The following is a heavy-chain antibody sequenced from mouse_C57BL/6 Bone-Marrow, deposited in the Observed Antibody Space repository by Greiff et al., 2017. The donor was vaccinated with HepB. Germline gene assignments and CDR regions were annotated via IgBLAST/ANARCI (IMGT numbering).Heavy chain of an antibody. CDR2: IRNKANGYTT. D-gene: IGHD1-1*01. CDR3: ASSYYYGSNYFDY. Sequence: DVHLVESGGGLVQPGGSLSLSCAASGFTFTDYYMSWVRQPPGKALEWLGFIRNKANGYTTEYSASVKGRFTISRDNSQSILYLQMNALRAEDSATYYCASSYYYGSNYFDYWGQGTTLTVSS. J-gene: IGHJ2*01. V-gene: IGHV7-3*01. CDR1: GFTFTDYY.